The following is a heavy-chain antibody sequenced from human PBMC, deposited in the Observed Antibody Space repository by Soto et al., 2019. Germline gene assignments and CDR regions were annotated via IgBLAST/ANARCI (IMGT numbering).Heavy chain of an antibody. Sequence: SVKVSCKASRGTLSTYGITWVRQAPEKGLEWMGGIIPIFGTIKYAENFHGRVTITADESTSTAYMELSSLRSEDTAMYYCARGPHFGSYYGWPSYFDYWGQGTLVTVSS. CDR2: IIPIFGTI. V-gene: IGHV1-69*13. CDR3: ARGPHFGSYYGWPSYFDY. D-gene: IGHD1-26*01. J-gene: IGHJ4*02. CDR1: RGTLSTYG.